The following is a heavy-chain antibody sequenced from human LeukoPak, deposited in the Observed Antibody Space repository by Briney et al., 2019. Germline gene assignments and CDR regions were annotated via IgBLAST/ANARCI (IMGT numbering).Heavy chain of an antibody. CDR2: IYYSGST. Sequence: SETLSLTCTVSGDSFSSNYWSWIRQPPGKGLEWIGYIYYSGSTNYNPPLKTRVTISLDTSTTQFSLKLSSVTAADTAVYYCARGSIAARRSPFDYWGQGTLVTVSS. D-gene: IGHD6-6*01. CDR1: GDSFSSNY. J-gene: IGHJ4*02. CDR3: ARGSIAARRSPFDY. V-gene: IGHV4-59*12.